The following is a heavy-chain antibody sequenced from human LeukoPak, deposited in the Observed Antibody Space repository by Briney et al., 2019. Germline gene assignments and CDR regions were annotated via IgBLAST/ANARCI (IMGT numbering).Heavy chain of an antibody. D-gene: IGHD3-22*01. Sequence: SQTLSLTCTVSGGSISSGGYYWSWIRQHPGKGLEWIGYIYYSGSTYYNPSLKSRVTISVDTSKNQFSLKLSSVTAADTAVYYCARMYFYDSSGFQKGAFDIWGQGTMVTVSS. CDR3: ARMYFYDSSGFQKGAFDI. J-gene: IGHJ3*02. CDR1: GGSISSGGYY. CDR2: IYYSGST. V-gene: IGHV4-31*03.